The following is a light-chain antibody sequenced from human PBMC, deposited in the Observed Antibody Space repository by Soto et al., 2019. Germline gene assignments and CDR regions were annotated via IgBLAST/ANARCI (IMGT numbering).Light chain of an antibody. CDR1: QGSRND. J-gene: IGKJ3*01. CDR3: LQDYNYPFT. Sequence: AIQMTQAPSSLSASVGDRVTITCRASQGSRNDFGWYQQKPWKAPKLLIYAASSLHSGVPSRSRGSGSDTDFTLTISSLQPEDFATYYCLQDYNYPFTFGPGTKVDIK. V-gene: IGKV1-6*01. CDR2: AAS.